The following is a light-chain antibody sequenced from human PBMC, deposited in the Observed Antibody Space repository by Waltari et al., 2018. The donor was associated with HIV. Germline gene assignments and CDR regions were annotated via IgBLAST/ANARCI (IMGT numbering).Light chain of an antibody. CDR1: SSDVGGYKY. CDR3: CSYTSSITGRV. CDR2: DVT. J-gene: IGLJ1*01. V-gene: IGLV2-14*03. Sequence: QSALTQPASVSGSPGQSITISCTGTSSDVGGYKYVSWYQQYPGKAPKLIIYDVTNRPSGVSKRFSGSKSGNTASLTISGLQAEDEADYYCCSYTSSITGRVFGTGTKVTVL.